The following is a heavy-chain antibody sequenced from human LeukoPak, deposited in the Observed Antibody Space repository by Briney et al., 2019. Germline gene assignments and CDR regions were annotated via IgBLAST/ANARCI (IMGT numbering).Heavy chain of an antibody. J-gene: IGHJ4*02. CDR1: GFTFSSYG. V-gene: IGHV3-30*18. CDR2: ISYDGSNK. Sequence: GGSLRLSCAASGFTFSSYGMHWVRQAPGKGLEWVAVISYDGSNKYYADSVKGRFTISRDNSKNMLYLQMNSLRAEDTAVYYCAKDPTSSVTATTSDYWGQGTLVTVSS. D-gene: IGHD2-21*02. CDR3: AKDPTSSVTATTSDY.